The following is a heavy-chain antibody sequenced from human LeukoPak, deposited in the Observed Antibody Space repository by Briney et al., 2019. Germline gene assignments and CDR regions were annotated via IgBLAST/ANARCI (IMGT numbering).Heavy chain of an antibody. V-gene: IGHV3-30*01. CDR2: ISYDGSNK. J-gene: IGHJ4*02. D-gene: IGHD3-22*01. CDR1: GFTFSSYA. CDR3: ARIPYYYDSSGYSTFDY. Sequence: GGSLRLSCAASGFTFSSYAMHWFRQAPGEGLKWVAVISYDGSNKYYADSVKGRFTISRDNSKNTLYLQMNSLRAEDTAVYYCARIPYYYDSSGYSTFDYWGQGTLVTVSS.